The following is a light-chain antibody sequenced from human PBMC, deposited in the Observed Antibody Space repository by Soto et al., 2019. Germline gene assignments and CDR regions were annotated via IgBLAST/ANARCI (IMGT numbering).Light chain of an antibody. Sequence: ETVLTQSPATLSLSPGERATLSCRASQSVSSYLAWYQQRPGQAPRLLIYDASNRATGIPARFSGSGSGTDFTLTISRLEPEDFAVYYCQQYDSSPRTFGQGTKVDIK. V-gene: IGKV3-20*01. J-gene: IGKJ1*01. CDR1: QSVSSY. CDR2: DAS. CDR3: QQYDSSPRT.